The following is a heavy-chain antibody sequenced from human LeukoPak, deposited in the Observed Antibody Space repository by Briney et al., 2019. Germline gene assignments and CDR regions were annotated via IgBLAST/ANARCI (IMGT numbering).Heavy chain of an antibody. CDR3: ARLEDSYGYERYFDY. CDR1: GFTFSSYA. Sequence: PGGSLRLSCAASGFTFSSYAMHWVRQAPGKGLEWVAVISYDGSNKYYADSVKGRFTISRDNSKNTLYLQMNSLRAEDTAVYYCARLEDSYGYERYFDYWGQGTLVTVSS. V-gene: IGHV3-30-3*01. J-gene: IGHJ4*02. D-gene: IGHD5-18*01. CDR2: ISYDGSNK.